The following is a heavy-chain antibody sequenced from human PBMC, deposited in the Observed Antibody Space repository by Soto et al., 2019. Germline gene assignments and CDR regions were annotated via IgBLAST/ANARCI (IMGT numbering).Heavy chain of an antibody. D-gene: IGHD3-22*01. CDR1: GFSLRSTGVG. J-gene: IGHJ4*02. CDR2: IYWNDDK. CDR3: AHRPDEIGYFVD. Sequence: SGPTLVNPTPTLTLTCSFSGFSLRSTGVGVRWIRQPPGTALEWVVLIYWNDDKRYIPSIKSSLTITKDTSKNQVILTVTNTDPVDTATSYGAHRPDEIGYFVDWGQGALVTVSS. V-gene: IGHV2-5*01.